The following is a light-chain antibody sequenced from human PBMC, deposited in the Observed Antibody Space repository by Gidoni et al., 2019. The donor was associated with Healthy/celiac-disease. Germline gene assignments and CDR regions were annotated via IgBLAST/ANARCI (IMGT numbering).Light chain of an antibody. J-gene: IGKJ4*01. V-gene: IGKV1-12*01. CDR2: AAS. CDR3: QQANSFPPSLT. Sequence: DIQMTQSPSSVSASVGDRVTITCRASQGISSWLGWYQQKPGKAPKLLIYAASSLQSGVPARFSGSGSGTDFTLTISSLQPEDFATYYCQQANSFPPSLTFXGXTKVEIK. CDR1: QGISSW.